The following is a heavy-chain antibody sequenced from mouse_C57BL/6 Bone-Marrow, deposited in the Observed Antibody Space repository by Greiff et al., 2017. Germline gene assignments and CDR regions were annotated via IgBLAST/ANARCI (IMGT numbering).Heavy chain of an antibody. CDR3: ANITTVEAY. Sequence: QVQLQQSGAELARPGASVKLSCKASGYTFTSYGISWVKQRTGQGLEWIGVIYPRSGNTYYNEKFKGKATLTADKSSSKAYMELRSLTSEDSAVYFCANITTVEAYWGQGTLVTVSA. V-gene: IGHV1-81*01. J-gene: IGHJ3*01. CDR2: IYPRSGNT. CDR1: GYTFTSYG. D-gene: IGHD1-1*01.